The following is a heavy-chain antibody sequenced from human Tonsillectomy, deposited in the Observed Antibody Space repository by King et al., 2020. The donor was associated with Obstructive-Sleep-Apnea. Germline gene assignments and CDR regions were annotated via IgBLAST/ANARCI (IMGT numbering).Heavy chain of an antibody. Sequence: QLVQSGAEVKKPGASVKVSCKASVYTFTNYGISWVRQAPGQGLEWMGWIRGYNGNTNYAHNFQDRVTMTMDTSTTTVYMELRSLRSDDTAVYYCARDLVTAASSDWGQGTLVTVSS. CDR1: VYTFTNYG. J-gene: IGHJ4*02. V-gene: IGHV1-18*01. CDR3: ARDLVTAASSD. CDR2: IRGYNGNT. D-gene: IGHD6-13*01.